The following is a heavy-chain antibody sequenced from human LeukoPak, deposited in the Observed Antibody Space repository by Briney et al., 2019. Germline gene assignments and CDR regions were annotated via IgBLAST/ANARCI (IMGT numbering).Heavy chain of an antibody. CDR3: ARDSWYFDWLLWGPNSNWFDP. J-gene: IGHJ5*02. V-gene: IGHV3-23*01. Sequence: GGSLRLSCAASGFTFSSYAMSWVRQAPGKGLEWVSAISGSGGSTYYADSVKGRFTISRDNSKNTLYLQMNSLRAEDTAVYYCARDSWYFDWLLWGPNSNWFDPWGQGTLVTVSS. CDR2: ISGSGGST. CDR1: GFTFSSYA. D-gene: IGHD3-9*01.